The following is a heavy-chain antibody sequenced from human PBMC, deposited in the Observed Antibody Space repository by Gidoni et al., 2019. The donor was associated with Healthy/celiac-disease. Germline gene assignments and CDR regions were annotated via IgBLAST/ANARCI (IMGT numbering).Heavy chain of an antibody. J-gene: IGHJ4*02. D-gene: IGHD2-2*02. CDR3: AKSPGYCSSTSCYTFHFDY. CDR2: ISGSGGST. Sequence: EVQLLESGGGLVQPGGSLRLPCAASGFTFSSYAMRWVRQAPGKGLEWVSAISGSGGSTYYADSVKGRFTISRDNSKNTLYLQMNSLRAEDTAVYYCAKSPGYCSSTSCYTFHFDYWGQGTLVTVSS. CDR1: GFTFSSYA. V-gene: IGHV3-23*01.